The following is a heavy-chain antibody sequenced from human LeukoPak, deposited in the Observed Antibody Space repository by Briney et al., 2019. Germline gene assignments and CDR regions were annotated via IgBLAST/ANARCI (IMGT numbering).Heavy chain of an antibody. J-gene: IGHJ2*01. D-gene: IGHD3-10*01. Sequence: AAVTVSCMASVYTFIRYYMHWVGQARGQGGAWMGIINPSEGSTSYLRKFQGRVTMTRDTSTSTVYMELSSLRSEDTAVYYCASSITHWYFDLWGRGTLVTVSS. CDR3: ASSITHWYFDL. CDR1: VYTFIRYY. V-gene: IGHV1-46*03. CDR2: INPSEGST.